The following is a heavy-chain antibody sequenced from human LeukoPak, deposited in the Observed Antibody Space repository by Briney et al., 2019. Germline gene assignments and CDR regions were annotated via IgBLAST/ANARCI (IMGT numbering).Heavy chain of an antibody. D-gene: IGHD2-15*01. CDR2: IIPIFGTA. CDR1: GGTFSSYA. Sequence: SVKVPCKASGGTFSSYAISWVRQAPGQGLEWMGGIIPIFGTANYAQKFQGRVTITADESTSTAYMELSSLRSEDTAVYYCAREDCSGGSCYLLCYWGQGTLVTVSS. J-gene: IGHJ4*02. CDR3: AREDCSGGSCYLLCY. V-gene: IGHV1-69*13.